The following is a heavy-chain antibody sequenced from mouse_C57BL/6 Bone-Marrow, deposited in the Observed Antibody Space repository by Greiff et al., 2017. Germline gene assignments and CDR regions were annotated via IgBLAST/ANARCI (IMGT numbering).Heavy chain of an antibody. V-gene: IGHV3-1*01. J-gene: IGHJ4*01. CDR3: ARGRLRRHAMDY. CDR1: GYSITSGYD. D-gene: IGHD2-4*01. Sequence: EVQLQESGPGMVKPSQSLSLTCTVTGYSITSGYDWHWIRHFPGNKLEWMGYISYSGSTNYNPSLKSRISITHDTSKNHFFLKLNSVTTEDTATYYCARGRLRRHAMDYWGQGTSVTVSS. CDR2: ISYSGST.